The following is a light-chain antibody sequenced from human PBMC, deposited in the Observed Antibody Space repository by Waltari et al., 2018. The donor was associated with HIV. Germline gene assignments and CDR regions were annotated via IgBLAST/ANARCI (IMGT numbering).Light chain of an antibody. J-gene: IGLJ2*01. Sequence: NFILTQPHSVSESPGKTVTISCTRSSGSIASDYVQWYQQRLGSAPTVVIYDHRQRPSGVPDRFSGSIDSSSNSASLTISGLRSEDEDDYYCQSSYSNSQVFGGGTKLTVL. CDR2: DHR. V-gene: IGLV6-57*03. CDR1: SGSIASDY. CDR3: QSSYSNSQV.